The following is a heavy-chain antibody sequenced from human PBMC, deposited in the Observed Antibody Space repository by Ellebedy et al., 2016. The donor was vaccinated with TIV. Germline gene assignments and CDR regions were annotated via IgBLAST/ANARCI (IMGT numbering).Heavy chain of an antibody. D-gene: IGHD1-26*01. V-gene: IGHV3-23*01. CDR3: AKGGWELSPFDY. J-gene: IGHJ4*02. CDR1: GLTFNNDV. CDR2: ISGSGGST. Sequence: GESLKISCAASGLTFNNDVMTWVRQAPGKGLEWVSAISGSGGSTYYADSVKGRFTISRDNSKNTLYLQMNSLRAEDTAVYYCAKGGWELSPFDYWGQGTLVTVSS.